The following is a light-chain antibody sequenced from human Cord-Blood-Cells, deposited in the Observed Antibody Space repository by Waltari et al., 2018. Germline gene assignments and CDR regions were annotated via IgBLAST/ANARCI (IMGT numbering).Light chain of an antibody. J-gene: IGKJ1*01. V-gene: IGKV1-6*01. Sequence: AIQMTQSPSSLSASVGDRVTITCRASQGVRNDLGWYQQKHGKAPKLLISAASSLQSGVPSRFSCCGSCTDFTLTISSLQPEDFATYYCLQDYNYPPTFGQGTKVEIK. CDR2: AAS. CDR1: QGVRND. CDR3: LQDYNYPPT.